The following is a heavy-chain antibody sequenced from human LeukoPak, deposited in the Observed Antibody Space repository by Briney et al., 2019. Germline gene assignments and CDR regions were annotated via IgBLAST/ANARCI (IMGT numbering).Heavy chain of an antibody. CDR3: ARAVRYFDL. CDR1: GGSFSDYY. V-gene: IGHV4-34*01. CDR2: INHSGST. Sequence: SETLSLTCAVYGGSFSDYYWSWIRQPPGKGLEWIGEINHSGSTDYNPSLKSRVTISVDTSKNQFSLRLNSVTAADTAVYYCARAVRYFDLWGRGTPVTVSS. J-gene: IGHJ2*01.